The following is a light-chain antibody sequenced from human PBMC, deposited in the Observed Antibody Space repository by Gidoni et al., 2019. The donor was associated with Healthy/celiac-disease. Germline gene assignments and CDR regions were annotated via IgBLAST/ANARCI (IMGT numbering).Light chain of an antibody. J-gene: IGLJ1*01. CDR3: SSYTSSSTPRV. Sequence: QSALTQPASVSVSPGQSITISCTVTSSDVGGYNYVSWYQQHPGKAPKLMIYEVSNRPSGVSNRFSGSKSGNTASLTISGLQAEDEADYYCSSYTSSSTPRVFGTGTKVTVL. V-gene: IGLV2-14*01. CDR2: EVS. CDR1: SSDVGGYNY.